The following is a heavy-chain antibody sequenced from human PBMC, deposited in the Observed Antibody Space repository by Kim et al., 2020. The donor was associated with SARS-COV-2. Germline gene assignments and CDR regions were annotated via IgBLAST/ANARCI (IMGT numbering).Heavy chain of an antibody. D-gene: IGHD3-22*01. CDR3: ARAHYYDSSGVVYYFDY. V-gene: IGHV4-59*01. Sequence: LKSRVTISVDTSKNQFSLKLSSVTAADTAVYYCARAHYYDSSGVVYYFDYWGQGTLVTVSS. J-gene: IGHJ4*02.